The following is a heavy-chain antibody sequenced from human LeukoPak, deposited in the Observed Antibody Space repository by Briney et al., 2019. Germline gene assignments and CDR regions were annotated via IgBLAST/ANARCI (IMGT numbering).Heavy chain of an antibody. CDR2: ISSNGGRT. D-gene: IGHD5-18*01. CDR1: GFTFSSYA. V-gene: IGHV3-64*01. J-gene: IGHJ1*01. CDR3: ARGGANTGQQYFQD. Sequence: GGPRRPSCAASGFTFSSYAMHWVRQAPGKGLEYVAAISSNGGRTYYANSVKGRFTISRDNSKNTLYLQMGSLRDEDMAVYFCARGGANTGQQYFQDWGQGTLVTVSS.